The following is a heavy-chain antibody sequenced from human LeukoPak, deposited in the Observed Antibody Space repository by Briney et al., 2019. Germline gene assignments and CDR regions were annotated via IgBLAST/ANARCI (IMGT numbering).Heavy chain of an antibody. V-gene: IGHV3-74*01. CDR3: ACSYGSGSYYGSTYYYYGMHV. CDR2: INSDGSST. CDR1: GFTFSSYW. D-gene: IGHD3-10*01. J-gene: IGHJ6*02. Sequence: GGSLRLSCAASGFTFSSYWMHWVRQAPGKGLVWVSRINSDGSSTSYADSVKGRFTISRDNAKNTLYLQMNSLRAEDTAVYYCACSYGSGSYYGSTYYYYGMHVWGQGTTVTVSS.